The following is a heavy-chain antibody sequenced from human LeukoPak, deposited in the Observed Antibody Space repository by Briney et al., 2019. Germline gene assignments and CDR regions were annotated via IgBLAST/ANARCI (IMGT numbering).Heavy chain of an antibody. Sequence: GGSLRLSCAASGFPFSNARMSWVRQAPGKGLEWVSTISGSGGNTYYADSVKGRFTISRDNAKNTLYLQMNSLRAEDTAVYYCASSSQIGHSSGGHGGYWGQGTLGTLSS. J-gene: IGHJ4*02. CDR3: ASSSQIGHSSGGHGGY. D-gene: IGHD6-19*01. CDR1: GFPFSNAR. V-gene: IGHV3-23*01. CDR2: ISGSGGNT.